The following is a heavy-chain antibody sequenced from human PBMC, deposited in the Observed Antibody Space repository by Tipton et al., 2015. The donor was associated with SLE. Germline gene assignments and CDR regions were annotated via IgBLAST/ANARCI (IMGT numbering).Heavy chain of an antibody. V-gene: IGHV4-59*08. CDR3: ARQGGSYDNYYYDMDV. D-gene: IGHD1-26*01. J-gene: IGHJ6*02. CDR2: IYDSGST. Sequence: TLSLTCTVSGGSISSYYWSWIRQPPGKGLEWIGKIYDSGSTNYNPSLKSRVTISVDTSKNQFSLNLSSVTAADTAVYYCARQGGSYDNYYYDMDVWGQGTTVTVSS. CDR1: GGSISSYY.